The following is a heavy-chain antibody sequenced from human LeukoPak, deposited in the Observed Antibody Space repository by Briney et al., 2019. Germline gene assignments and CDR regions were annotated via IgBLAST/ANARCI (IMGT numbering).Heavy chain of an antibody. CDR3: AKDLGSGSGYYYYGMGV. D-gene: IGHD6-19*01. CDR2: ISYDGSNK. J-gene: IGHJ6*02. V-gene: IGHV3-30*18. Sequence: GGSLRLSCAASGFTFSSYGMHWVRQAPGKGPEWVAVISYDGSNKYYADSVKGRFTISRDNSKNTLYLQMSSLRAEDTAVYYCAKDLGSGSGYYYYGMGVWGQGTTVTVSS. CDR1: GFTFSSYG.